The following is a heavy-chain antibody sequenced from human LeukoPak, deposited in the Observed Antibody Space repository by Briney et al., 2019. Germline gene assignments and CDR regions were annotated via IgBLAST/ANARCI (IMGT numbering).Heavy chain of an antibody. J-gene: IGHJ3*02. Sequence: GASAKVSCKVSGYTLTELSMHWVRQAPGKGLEWMGGFDPEDGETIYAQKFQGRVTMTEDTSADTAYMELSSLRSEDTAVYYCATALDYGDYVAFDIWGQGTMVTVSS. CDR3: ATALDYGDYVAFDI. CDR1: GYTLTELS. V-gene: IGHV1-24*01. CDR2: FDPEDGET. D-gene: IGHD4-17*01.